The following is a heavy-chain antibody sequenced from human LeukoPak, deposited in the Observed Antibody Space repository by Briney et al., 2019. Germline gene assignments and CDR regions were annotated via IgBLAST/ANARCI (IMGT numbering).Heavy chain of an antibody. D-gene: IGHD2-15*01. V-gene: IGHV4-34*01. Sequence: PSETLSLTCAVYGGSFSGYYWSWIRQPPGKGLEWIGEINHSGSTNYNPSLKSRVTISVDTSKNQFSLKLSSVTAADTAVYYCAQGGYCSGGSCYYFDYWGQGTLVTVSS. J-gene: IGHJ4*02. CDR3: AQGGYCSGGSCYYFDY. CDR2: INHSGST. CDR1: GGSFSGYY.